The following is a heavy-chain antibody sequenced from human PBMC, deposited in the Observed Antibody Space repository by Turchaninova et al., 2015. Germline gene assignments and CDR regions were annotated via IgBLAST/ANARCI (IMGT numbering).Heavy chain of an antibody. CDR3: ARTLN. V-gene: IGHV3-7*03. CDR2: VRRDGSDR. J-gene: IGHJ4*02. CDR1: GFTFISYC. Sequence: EVQLVESGGGLVQPGGSLRLSCAASGFTFISYCMRWVLQAPGMGLAWVATVRRDGSDRVLVACGEGRLTISRENAKNSLYLQMNSLRAEDTAVYYCARTLNWGQGTLVTVSS.